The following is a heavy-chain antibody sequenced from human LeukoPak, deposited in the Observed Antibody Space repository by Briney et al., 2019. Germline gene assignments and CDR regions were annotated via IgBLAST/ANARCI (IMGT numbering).Heavy chain of an antibody. CDR3: ARGPLWFGESYYYYGMDV. Sequence: PSETLSLTCTVSGGSIGSYYWSWIRQPPGKGLEWIGYIYYSGSTNYNPSLKSRVTISVDTSKNQFSLKLSSVTAADTAVYYCARGPLWFGESYYYYGMDVWGQGTTVTVSS. CDR1: GGSIGSYY. J-gene: IGHJ6*02. CDR2: IYYSGST. D-gene: IGHD3-10*01. V-gene: IGHV4-59*01.